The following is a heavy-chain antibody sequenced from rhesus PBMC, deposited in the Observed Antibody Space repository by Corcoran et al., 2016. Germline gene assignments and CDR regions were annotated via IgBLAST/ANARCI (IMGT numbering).Heavy chain of an antibody. J-gene: IGHJ3*01. D-gene: IGHD2-21*01. CDR3: AREMGRGWPHDAFDF. CDR1: GGSLSDPYR. V-gene: IGHV4S10*01. CDR2: IYGSSTST. Sequence: QAQLQESGPGVVKPSETLSLTCAFSGGSLSDPYRRSSTRRPPGTGLEWIGDIYGSSTSTNYNPSLKSRVTISKDTSKNQFSLKLSSVTAADTAVYYCAREMGRGWPHDAFDFWGQGLRVTVSS.